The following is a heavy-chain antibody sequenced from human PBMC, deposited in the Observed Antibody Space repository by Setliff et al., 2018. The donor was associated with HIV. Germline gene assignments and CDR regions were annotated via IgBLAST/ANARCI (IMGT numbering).Heavy chain of an antibody. V-gene: IGHV4-4*07. Sequence: SETLSLTCTVSGGSFNNYHWSRIRQPAGKGLEWIGRIYDSGATNYKPSLKSRVIMSIDKSNNQFSLYLTSVTAADTAIYYCARDRHYYGSGSYGPWGQGILVTVSS. J-gene: IGHJ5*02. CDR3: ARDRHYYGSGSYGP. CDR2: IYDSGAT. D-gene: IGHD3-10*01. CDR1: GGSFNNYH.